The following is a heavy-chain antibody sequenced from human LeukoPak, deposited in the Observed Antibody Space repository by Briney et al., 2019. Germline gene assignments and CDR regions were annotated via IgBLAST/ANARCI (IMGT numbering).Heavy chain of an antibody. CDR1: GGSFSGYY. D-gene: IGHD3-22*01. J-gene: IGHJ3*02. CDR3: ARYWYYYDSSGYYGAFDI. Sequence: SETLSLTCAVYGGSFSGYYWSWIRQPPGKGLEWIGEINHSGSTNYNPSLKSRVTISVDTSKNQFSLKLSSVTAADTAVYYCARYWYYYDSSGYYGAFDIWGQGTTVTVSS. CDR2: INHSGST. V-gene: IGHV4-34*01.